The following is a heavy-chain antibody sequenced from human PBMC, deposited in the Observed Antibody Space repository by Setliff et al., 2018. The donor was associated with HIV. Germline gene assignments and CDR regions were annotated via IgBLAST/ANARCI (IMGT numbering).Heavy chain of an antibody. CDR2: TRNKAKSYTT. CDR3: VRGLGSEFDY. Sequence: GGSLRLSCAASGFTLSDHYMDWVRQAPGKGLEWVGRTRNKAKSYTTEYAASVKGRFTIARDDSKKSLYLQMNSLKIEDTAVYYCVRGLGSEFDYWGQGTLVTVSS. J-gene: IGHJ4*02. V-gene: IGHV3-72*01. D-gene: IGHD2-15*01. CDR1: GFTLSDHY.